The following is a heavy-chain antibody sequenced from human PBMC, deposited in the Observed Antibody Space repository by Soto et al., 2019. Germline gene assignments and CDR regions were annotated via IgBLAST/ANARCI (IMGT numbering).Heavy chain of an antibody. CDR3: ARVYATLGHVDY. Sequence: GGSLRLSCAASGFTFSSYSMNWVRQAPGKGLEWVSSIKSSSSYIYYADSVKGRFTISRDNAKNSLYLQMNSLRAEDLCVYYCARVYATLGHVDYWGQGTRVTV. CDR1: GFTFSSYS. CDR2: IKSSSSYI. J-gene: IGHJ4*02. V-gene: IGHV3-21*01. D-gene: IGHD1-26*01.